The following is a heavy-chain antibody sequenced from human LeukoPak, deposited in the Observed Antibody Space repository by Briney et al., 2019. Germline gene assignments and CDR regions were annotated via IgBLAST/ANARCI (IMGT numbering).Heavy chain of an antibody. J-gene: IGHJ4*02. CDR3: ATTFGVFWSGYPVDY. Sequence: GGSLRLSCAASGFTFSSCSMNWVRQAPGKGLEWVSSISSSSSYIYYADSVKGRFTISRDNAKNSLYLQMNSLRAEDTAVYYCATTFGVFWSGYPVDYWGQGTLVTVSS. CDR2: ISSSSSYI. D-gene: IGHD3-3*01. V-gene: IGHV3-21*01. CDR1: GFTFSSCS.